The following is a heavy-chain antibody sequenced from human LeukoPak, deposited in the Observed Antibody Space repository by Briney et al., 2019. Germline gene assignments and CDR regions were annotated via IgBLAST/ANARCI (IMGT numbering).Heavy chain of an antibody. V-gene: IGHV3-23*01. Sequence: PGGSLRLSCAASGFTFDDYGMSWVRQAPGKGLEWVSAISGSGGSTYYADSVKGRFTISRDNSKSTLYLQMNSLRAEDTAVYYCAKDRGWGYGVTPFDPWGQGTLVTVSS. CDR3: AKDRGWGYGVTPFDP. D-gene: IGHD4-17*01. CDR2: ISGSGGST. CDR1: GFTFDDYG. J-gene: IGHJ5*02.